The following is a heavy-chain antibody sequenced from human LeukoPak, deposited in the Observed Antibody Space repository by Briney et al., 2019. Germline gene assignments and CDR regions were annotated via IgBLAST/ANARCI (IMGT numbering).Heavy chain of an antibody. CDR3: ARDQSYRYNYYYFGMDV. J-gene: IGHJ6*02. Sequence: GGSLRLSCAASGFTVSSNYMSWVRQAPGKGLEWVSVFYSGCSTYYADSVKGRFTISRDNSKNTLYLQMNSLRAEDTAVYYCARDQSYRYNYYYFGMDVWGQGTTVTVSS. CDR1: GFTVSSNY. CDR2: FYSGCST. D-gene: IGHD3-16*02. V-gene: IGHV3-66*01.